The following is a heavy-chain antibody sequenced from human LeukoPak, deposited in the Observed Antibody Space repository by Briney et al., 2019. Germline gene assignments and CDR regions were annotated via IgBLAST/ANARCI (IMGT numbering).Heavy chain of an antibody. J-gene: IGHJ6*04. V-gene: IGHV4-59*08. Sequence: SETLSLTCTVSGGSISSYYWSWIRQPPGKGQEWIGYIYYSGSTNYNPSLKSRVTISVDTSKNQFSLKLSSVTAADTAVYYCARHPIDYGDYGVWGKGTTVTVSS. CDR3: ARHPIDYGDYGV. CDR1: GGSISSYY. D-gene: IGHD4-17*01. CDR2: IYYSGST.